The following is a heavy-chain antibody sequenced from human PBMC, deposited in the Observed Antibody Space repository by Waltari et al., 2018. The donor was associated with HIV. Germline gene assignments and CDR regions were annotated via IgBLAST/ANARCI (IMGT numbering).Heavy chain of an antibody. CDR3: ARAEVVPALFDL. D-gene: IGHD2-2*01. CDR2: VYRTGRT. CDR1: GSSMNSDYN. Sequence: QVQLQESGPGLLKPSETLSLTCVVSGSSMNSDYNWGWIRHPPGKGLEWIGSVYRTGRTLPNASLNGRVTISIDTSKSHFSLKLSSVTAADTAVYYCARAEVVPALFDLWGRGTLVTVSS. J-gene: IGHJ2*01. V-gene: IGHV4-38-2*01.